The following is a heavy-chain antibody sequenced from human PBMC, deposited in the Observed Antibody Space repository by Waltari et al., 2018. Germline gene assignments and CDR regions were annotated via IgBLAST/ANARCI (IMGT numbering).Heavy chain of an antibody. CDR1: GFSFTAYW. V-gene: IGHV5-51*01. Sequence: VPLVQSGPEVKKPGESWRISCEASGFSFTAYWIAWVRQMPGKGLEWMGMTYPGDSDTNYSPSFQGQVTISADKSISSAYLQWSSLKASDTAMYYCARRDTRGLDYWGQGALVTVSS. D-gene: IGHD5-18*01. CDR2: TYPGDSDT. CDR3: ARRDTRGLDY. J-gene: IGHJ4*02.